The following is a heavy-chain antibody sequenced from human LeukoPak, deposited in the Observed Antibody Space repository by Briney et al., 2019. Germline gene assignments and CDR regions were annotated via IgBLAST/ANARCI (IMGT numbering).Heavy chain of an antibody. J-gene: IGHJ4*02. CDR3: ARSLAWYYFDY. V-gene: IGHV1-69*06. CDR2: IIPIFGTA. CDR1: GVTFSSYA. D-gene: IGHD3-3*01. Sequence: ASVKVSCKASGVTFSSYAISGVRQAPGQGLEWMGGIIPIFGTANYAQKFQGRVTITADKSTSTAYMELSSLRSEDTAVYYCARSLAWYYFDYWGQGTLVTVSS.